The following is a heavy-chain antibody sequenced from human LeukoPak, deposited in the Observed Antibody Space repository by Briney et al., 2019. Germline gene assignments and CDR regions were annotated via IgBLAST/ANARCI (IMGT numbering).Heavy chain of an antibody. CDR3: ARGYCSGGTCYRTFFDY. V-gene: IGHV4-59*01. D-gene: IGHD2-15*01. J-gene: IGHJ4*02. Sequence: SEALSLICTVSGGSISSNYWSWIRQPPGKRLGWIGHVSYSGSTNYNSTLKSRATISVDTSKNQFSLKLSSVTAADTAVYYCARGYCSGGTCYRTFFDYWGQGTLVTVSS. CDR1: GGSISSNY. CDR2: VSYSGST.